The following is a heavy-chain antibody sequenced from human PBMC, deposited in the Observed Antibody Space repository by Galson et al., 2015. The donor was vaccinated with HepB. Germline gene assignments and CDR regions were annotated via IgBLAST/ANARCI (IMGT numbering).Heavy chain of an antibody. V-gene: IGHV3-49*03. J-gene: IGHJ4*02. Sequence: LRLSCAASGFTFGDYAMGWFRQAPGKGLEWVGSITSKAYGGTAEYAAPVKGRFSISREDSRSIAYLQMNSLKIEDTAVYYCARQIDRGSADYWGQGTLVTVSS. CDR1: GFTFGDYA. D-gene: IGHD3-10*01. CDR3: ARQIDRGSADY. CDR2: ITSKAYGGTA.